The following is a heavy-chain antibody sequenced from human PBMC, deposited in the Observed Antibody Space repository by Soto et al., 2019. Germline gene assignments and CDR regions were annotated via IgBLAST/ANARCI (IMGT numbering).Heavy chain of an antibody. CDR3: ARAKYGGYFDF. Sequence: QVQLVESGGGVVQPGRSLRLSCAASGFTFSSYGMHWVRQAPGKGLEWVAVIWYDGSNKYYADSVKGRFTISRDNSKNTLYLQMNSLRAEDTAVYYCARAKYGGYFDFWGRGTLVTVSS. V-gene: IGHV3-33*01. J-gene: IGHJ4*02. CDR2: IWYDGSNK. CDR1: GFTFSSYG. D-gene: IGHD2-2*01.